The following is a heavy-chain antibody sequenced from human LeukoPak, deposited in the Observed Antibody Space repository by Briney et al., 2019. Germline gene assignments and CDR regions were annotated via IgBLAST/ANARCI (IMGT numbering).Heavy chain of an antibody. Sequence: QPPETLSLTCAVYGGSFSGYYWSWIRQPPGKGLEWIGEINHSGSTNYNPSLKSRVTISVDTSKNQFSLKLSSVTAADTAVYYCARCGSGLPLPLDYWGQGTLVTVSS. CDR3: ARCGSGLPLPLDY. J-gene: IGHJ4*02. D-gene: IGHD3-10*01. V-gene: IGHV4-34*01. CDR1: GGSFSGYY. CDR2: INHSGST.